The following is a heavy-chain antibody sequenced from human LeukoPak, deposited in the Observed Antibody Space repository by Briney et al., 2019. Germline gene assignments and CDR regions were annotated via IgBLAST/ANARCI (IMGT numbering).Heavy chain of an antibody. Sequence: PGGSLRLSCAASGFTFSSYAMHWVRQAPGKGLEWVAVISYDGSNKYYADSVKGRFTISRDNSKNTLYLQMNSLRAEDTAVYYCARGGHYDILTGLDYWGQGTLVTVSS. J-gene: IGHJ4*02. V-gene: IGHV3-30-3*01. CDR3: ARGGHYDILTGLDY. CDR2: ISYDGSNK. D-gene: IGHD3-9*01. CDR1: GFTFSSYA.